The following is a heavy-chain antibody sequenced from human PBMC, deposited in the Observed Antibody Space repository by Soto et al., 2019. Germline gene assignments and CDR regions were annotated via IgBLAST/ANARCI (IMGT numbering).Heavy chain of an antibody. CDR3: ARSDSISWTFPTDY. Sequence: QVQLVQSGAEVKKPGASVKVSCKASGYTFISYDINWVRQATGQGLEWMGRMNPNSGNTGYAQKFQGRVTMTRNTSISTAYMELSSLKSEDTAVYYCARSDSISWTFPTDYWGQGTLVTVSS. D-gene: IGHD6-13*01. CDR2: MNPNSGNT. J-gene: IGHJ4*02. V-gene: IGHV1-8*01. CDR1: GYTFISYD.